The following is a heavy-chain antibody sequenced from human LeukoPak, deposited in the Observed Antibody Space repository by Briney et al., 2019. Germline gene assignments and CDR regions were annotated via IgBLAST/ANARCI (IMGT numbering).Heavy chain of an antibody. J-gene: IGHJ4*02. CDR3: ARNVNHWNHVDS. CDR1: GFTFSSYG. V-gene: IGHV3-33*01. Sequence: PGRSLRLSCTASGFTFSSYGMHWVRQAPGKGLEWVTFIYNDGSQEFYADSVKGRFTMSRDSSKNTLYPQMNSLRDEDTAIYYCARNVNHWNHVDSWGQGTLVTVSS. CDR2: IYNDGSQE. D-gene: IGHD1-1*01.